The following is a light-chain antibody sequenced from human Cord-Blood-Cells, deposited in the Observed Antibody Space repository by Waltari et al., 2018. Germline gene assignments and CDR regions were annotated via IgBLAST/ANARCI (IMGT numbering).Light chain of an antibody. CDR3: SSYAGSNNLV. CDR1: SSDVGGYHS. J-gene: IGLJ2*01. CDR2: EVS. V-gene: IGLV2-8*01. Sequence: QSALTQPPPASGSPGQSVTISCTGTSSDVGGYHSVSWYQQHPGKAPKLLIYEVSKRPSGVPDRFSGSNAGNTASLTVSGLQAEDEADYYCSSYAGSNNLVFGGGTKLTVL.